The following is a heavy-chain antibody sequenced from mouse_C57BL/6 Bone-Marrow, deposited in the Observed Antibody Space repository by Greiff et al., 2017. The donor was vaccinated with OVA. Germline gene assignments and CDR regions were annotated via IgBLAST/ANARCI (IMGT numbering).Heavy chain of an antibody. J-gene: IGHJ4*01. D-gene: IGHD1-2*01. Sequence: QVQLKESGAELARPGASVKMSCKASGYTFTSYTMHWVKQRPGQGLEWIGYINPISGYTKYNQKFKDKATLTADKSSSTAYMQLSSLTSEDSAVYYCASGWDYYAMDYWGQGTSVTVSS. CDR2: INPISGYT. CDR1: GYTFTSYT. V-gene: IGHV1-4*01. CDR3: ASGWDYYAMDY.